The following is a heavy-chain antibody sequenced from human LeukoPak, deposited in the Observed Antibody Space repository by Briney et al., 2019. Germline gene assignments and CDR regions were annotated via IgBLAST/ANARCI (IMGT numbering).Heavy chain of an antibody. CDR2: ITSSSSYI. CDR3: ARHVVGVGFDY. CDR1: GFTFSSYN. V-gene: IGHV3-21*01. J-gene: IGHJ4*02. Sequence: GGSLRLSCAASGFTFSSYNMNWVRQAPGKGPEWVSSITSSSSYIYYADSVKGRFTISRDNAKNSLYLQMNSLRAEDTAVYYCARHVVGVGFDYWGQGTLVTVSS. D-gene: IGHD3-22*01.